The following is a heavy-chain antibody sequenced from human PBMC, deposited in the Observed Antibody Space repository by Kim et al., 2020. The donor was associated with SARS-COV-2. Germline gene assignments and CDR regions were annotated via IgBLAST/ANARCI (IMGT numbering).Heavy chain of an antibody. J-gene: IGHJ3*02. Sequence: GGSLRLSCAASGFTFSSYGMHWVRQAPGKGLEWVAVISYDGSKKYYGDSVKGRFTISRDNSKNTLYLQMNSLRAEDTAVYYCAKDRGDGYSYHDAFDIWGQGTMVTVSS. CDR1: GFTFSSYG. CDR3: AKDRGDGYSYHDAFDI. D-gene: IGHD5-18*01. CDR2: ISYDGSKK. V-gene: IGHV3-30*18.